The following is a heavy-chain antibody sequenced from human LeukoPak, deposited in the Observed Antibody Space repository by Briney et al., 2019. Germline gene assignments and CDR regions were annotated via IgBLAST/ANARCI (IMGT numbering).Heavy chain of an antibody. CDR1: GDSISTYY. CDR3: ARGNVVTAPVNLDQ. Sequence: SETLSLTCTVSGDSISTYYWSWMRQPPGKGLEWIGYVHYSGTTNYNPSLKSRVIISVDASKNQLSLKLTSLTAADTAVYYCARGNVVTAPVNLDQWGQGTLVTVSS. D-gene: IGHD2-21*02. CDR2: VHYSGTT. V-gene: IGHV4-59*08. J-gene: IGHJ4*02.